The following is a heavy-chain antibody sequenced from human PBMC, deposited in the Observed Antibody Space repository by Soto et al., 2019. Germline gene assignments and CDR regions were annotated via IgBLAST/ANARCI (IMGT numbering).Heavy chain of an antibody. J-gene: IGHJ4*02. D-gene: IGHD6-13*01. Sequence: ETLSLTCAVYGGSFSGYYWSWIRQPPGKGLEWIGEINHSGSTNYNPSLKSRVTISVDTSKNQFSLKLSSVTAADTAVYYCAKSHIAAAGTGRAFDYWGQGTLVTVSS. CDR1: GGSFSGYY. CDR2: INHSGST. CDR3: AKSHIAAAGTGRAFDY. V-gene: IGHV4-34*01.